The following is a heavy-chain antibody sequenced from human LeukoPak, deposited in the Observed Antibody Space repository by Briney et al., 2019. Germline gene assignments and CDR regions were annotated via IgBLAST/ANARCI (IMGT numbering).Heavy chain of an antibody. CDR3: AKVSFRYTSDSPAPFDF. J-gene: IGHJ4*02. Sequence: GGSLRLSCAVSGFTFSSYAMNWVRQAPGTGLEWVSVISGTGNTIYYADSVKGRFTVHRDSSKSTVYLQMNSLRAEDTAFYYGAKVSFRYTSDSPAPFDFWGQGTLVTVSS. CDR2: ISGTGNTI. D-gene: IGHD6-19*01. CDR1: GFTFSSYA. V-gene: IGHV3-23*01.